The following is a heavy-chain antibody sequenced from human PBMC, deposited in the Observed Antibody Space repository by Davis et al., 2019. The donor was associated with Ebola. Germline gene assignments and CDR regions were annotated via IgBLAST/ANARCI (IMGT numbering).Heavy chain of an antibody. CDR1: GYTFTSYY. Sequence: ASVKVSCKASGYTFTSYYMHWVRQAPGQGLEWMGIINPSGGSTSYAQKFQGRVTITRDMSTSTAYMELSSLRSEDTAVYYCAAGPNVVMTTNWGQGTLVTVSS. J-gene: IGHJ4*02. CDR3: AAGPNVVMTTN. D-gene: IGHD2-21*02. V-gene: IGHV1-46*01. CDR2: INPSGGST.